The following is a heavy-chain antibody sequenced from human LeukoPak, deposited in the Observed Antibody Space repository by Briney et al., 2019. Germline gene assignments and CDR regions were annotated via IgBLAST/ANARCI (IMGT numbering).Heavy chain of an antibody. CDR1: GFTFSDYA. J-gene: IGHJ6*02. Sequence: PGKSLSLSCAASGFTFSDYAMHWVRLAPGKGLEWVAVISFDGNNKYYADSVKGRFTISRDNSKNTLFLQMNSLRVEDTAVYSCTRGPRPLRYCSGGSCPSYYSGMDVWGLGTTVTVSS. V-gene: IGHV3-30*04. D-gene: IGHD2-15*01. CDR2: ISFDGNNK. CDR3: TRGPRPLRYCSGGSCPSYYSGMDV.